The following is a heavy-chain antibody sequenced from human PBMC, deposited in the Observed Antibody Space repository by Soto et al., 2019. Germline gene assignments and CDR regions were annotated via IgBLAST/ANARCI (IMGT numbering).Heavy chain of an antibody. CDR2: IFYDGYT. V-gene: IGHV4-39*01. Sequence: QVQLQESGPGLVMPSETLSLTCTVSGDSISGSPYFWGWIRQPPGKRLEWIGSIFYDGYTLYTPSLKSRVTISVDPSKNQFSLKLTSVAAADTALYFCARLQAAVPHYWGQGILVTVSS. J-gene: IGHJ4*02. CDR3: ARLQAAVPHY. D-gene: IGHD6-13*01. CDR1: GDSISGSPYF.